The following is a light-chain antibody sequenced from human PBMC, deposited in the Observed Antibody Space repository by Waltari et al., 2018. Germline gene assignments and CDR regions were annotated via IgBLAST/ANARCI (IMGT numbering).Light chain of an antibody. CDR3: QQYNSS. CDR1: QSISSW. CDR2: KAS. V-gene: IGKV1-5*03. J-gene: IGKJ2*01. Sequence: DIQMTQSPSTLSASVGGRVTITCRASQSISSWLAWYQQKPGKAPKLLIYKASSLESGVPSRFSGSGSGTEFTLTISSLQPDDFATYYCQQYNSSFGQGTKLEIK.